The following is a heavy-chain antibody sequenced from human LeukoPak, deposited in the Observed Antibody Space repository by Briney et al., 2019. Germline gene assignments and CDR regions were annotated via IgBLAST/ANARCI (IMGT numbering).Heavy chain of an antibody. CDR3: TTDDLGDNWFDP. V-gene: IGHV3-15*01. J-gene: IGHJ5*02. CDR2: IKSKTDGGTT. Sequence: GGSLRLSSAASGFTFSNAWMSWVRQAPGKGLEWVGRIKSKTDGGTTDYAAPVKGRFTISRDDSKNTLYLQMNSLKTEDTAVYYCTTDDLGDNWFDPWGQGTLVTVSS. CDR1: GFTFSNAW. D-gene: IGHD3-16*01.